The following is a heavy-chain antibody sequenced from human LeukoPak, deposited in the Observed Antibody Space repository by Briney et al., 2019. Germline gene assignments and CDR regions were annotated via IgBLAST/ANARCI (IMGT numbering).Heavy chain of an antibody. CDR2: INPNSGDT. CDR1: GYTFTGYY. V-gene: IGHV1-2*02. D-gene: IGHD6-19*01. J-gene: IGHJ4*02. CDR3: AKDDSSGWYVGYFDY. Sequence: ASVKVSCKTSGYTFTGYYMHWVRQAPGQELDWMGWINPNSGDTKYAQKFQGRVTMTRDTSISTAYMQLTSLRAEDTAVYYCAKDDSSGWYVGYFDYWGQGTLVTVSS.